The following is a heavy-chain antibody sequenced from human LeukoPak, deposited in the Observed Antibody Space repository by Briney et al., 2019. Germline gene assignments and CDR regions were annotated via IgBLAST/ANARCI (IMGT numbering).Heavy chain of an antibody. J-gene: IGHJ6*02. CDR2: IKQDGSEK. CDR3: ARVTVVVPAAKDYYYYYGMDV. D-gene: IGHD2-2*01. CDR1: GFIFSRYW. Sequence: GGSLRLSCAASGFIFSRYWMSWVRQAPGKGLEWVANIKQDGSEKYYVDSVKGRFTISRDNAKNSLYLQMNSLRAEDTAVYYCARVTVVVPAAKDYYYYYGMDVWGQGTTVTVSS. V-gene: IGHV3-7*01.